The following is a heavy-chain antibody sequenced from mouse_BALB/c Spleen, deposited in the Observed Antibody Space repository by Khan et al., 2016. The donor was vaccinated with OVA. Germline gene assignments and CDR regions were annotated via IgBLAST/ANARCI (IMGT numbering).Heavy chain of an antibody. D-gene: IGHD2-12*01. J-gene: IGHJ4*01. V-gene: IGHV3-2*02. Sequence: EVQLQQSGPGLVKPSQSLSLTCTVTGYSITSDYAWNWIRQFPGNKLEWMGYISSTGSTSYNPSLKSRISITRDTSKNQFFLQLKSLTTEDTATYYCARSLDYSYGYALDCWGRGTSVTVSS. CDR3: ARSLDYSYGYALDC. CDR2: ISSTGST. CDR1: GYSITSDYA.